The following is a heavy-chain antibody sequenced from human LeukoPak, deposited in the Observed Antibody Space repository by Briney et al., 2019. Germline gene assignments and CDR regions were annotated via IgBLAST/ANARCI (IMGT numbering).Heavy chain of an antibody. J-gene: IGHJ6*02. CDR1: GFTFSSYA. D-gene: IGHD6-13*01. CDR3: AREGGSSSMMDYYGMDV. CDR2: ISGSAGST. V-gene: IGHV3-23*01. Sequence: GGSLRLSCAASGFTFSSYAMSWVRQAPGMGLEWASGISGSAGSTYYADSVKGRFTISRDNSKNTLYLQMNSLRAEDTAVYYCAREGGSSSMMDYYGMDVWGQGTTVTVSS.